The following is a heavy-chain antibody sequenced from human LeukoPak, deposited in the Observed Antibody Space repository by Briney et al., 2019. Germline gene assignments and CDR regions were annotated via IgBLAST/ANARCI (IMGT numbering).Heavy chain of an antibody. V-gene: IGHV3-15*01. Sequence: GGSLRLSCAASGFTFSRYEMNWVRQAPGKGLEWVGRIKSKTDGGTTDYAAPVKGRFTISRDDSKNTLYLQMNSLKTEDTAVYYCTSSSSRRSYAFDIWGQGTMVTVSS. CDR2: IKSKTDGGTT. D-gene: IGHD6-6*01. CDR1: GFTFSRYE. CDR3: TSSSSRRSYAFDI. J-gene: IGHJ3*02.